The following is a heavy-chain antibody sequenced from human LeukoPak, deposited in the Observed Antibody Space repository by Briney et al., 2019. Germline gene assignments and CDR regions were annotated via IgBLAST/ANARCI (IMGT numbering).Heavy chain of an antibody. CDR1: GGSISSGGYY. J-gene: IGHJ6*04. Sequence: PSETLSLTCTVSGGSISSGGYYWSWIRQHPGKGLEWIGYIYYSGSTYYNPSLKSRVTISVDTSKNQSSLKLSSVTAADTAVYYCARWGSEYGMDVWGKGTTVTVSS. D-gene: IGHD3-16*01. V-gene: IGHV4-31*03. CDR2: IYYSGST. CDR3: ARWGSEYGMDV.